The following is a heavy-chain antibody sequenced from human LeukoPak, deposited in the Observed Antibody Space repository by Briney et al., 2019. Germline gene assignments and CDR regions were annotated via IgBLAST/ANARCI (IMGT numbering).Heavy chain of an antibody. J-gene: IGHJ4*02. CDR3: ARSARTYSGSYYGY. V-gene: IGHV1-2*02. CDR2: INPNSGGT. CDR1: GYTFTGYY. D-gene: IGHD1-26*01. Sequence: ASVKVSCKASGYTFTGYYVHWVRQAPGQGLEWMGWINPNSGGTNYAQKFQGRVTMTRDTSISTAYMELSRLRSDDTAVYYCARSARTYSGSYYGYWGQGTLVTVSS.